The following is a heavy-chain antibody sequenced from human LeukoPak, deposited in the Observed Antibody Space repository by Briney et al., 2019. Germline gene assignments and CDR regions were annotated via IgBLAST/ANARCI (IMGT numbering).Heavy chain of an antibody. V-gene: IGHV4-59*05. Sequence: SETLSLTCTVSGGSISSYYWSWVRQPAGKGLEWIGSIYYSGSTYYNPSLKSRVTISVDTSKNQFSLKLSSVTAADTAVYYCARYRLRLGAFDIWGQGTMVTVSS. D-gene: IGHD6-19*01. CDR1: GGSISSYY. CDR3: ARYRLRLGAFDI. CDR2: IYYSGST. J-gene: IGHJ3*02.